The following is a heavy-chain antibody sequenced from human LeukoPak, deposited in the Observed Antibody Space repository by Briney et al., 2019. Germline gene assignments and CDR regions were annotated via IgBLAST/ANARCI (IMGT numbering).Heavy chain of an antibody. V-gene: IGHV3-30-3*01. Sequence: GGSVRLSCAASGFTFRSYAMHGVRQARGKGLEGVAVISLDGSNKYYADSVRGRFTIPRDNSKNTLYLQMNSLRGEDTAVYYCARDRRGYSYGRTNPPFDYWGQGTLVTVSS. D-gene: IGHD5-18*01. CDR2: ISLDGSNK. CDR1: GFTFRSYA. CDR3: ARDRRGYSYGRTNPPFDY. J-gene: IGHJ4*02.